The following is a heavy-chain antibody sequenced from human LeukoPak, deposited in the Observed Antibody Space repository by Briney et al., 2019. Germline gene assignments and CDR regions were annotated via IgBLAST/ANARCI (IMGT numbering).Heavy chain of an antibody. D-gene: IGHD2-2*01. Sequence: SETLPLTCSVSGYSISSGYYWGWIRQSPGKGLEWIGSIYHSGNTYYNPSLKSRVTISVVTSKNQFPLKLSSVTAADTAVYYCARVAPVAKGGFDYWGQGTLVTVSS. CDR3: ARVAPVAKGGFDY. CDR2: IYHSGNT. CDR1: GYSISSGYY. J-gene: IGHJ4*02. V-gene: IGHV4-38-2*02.